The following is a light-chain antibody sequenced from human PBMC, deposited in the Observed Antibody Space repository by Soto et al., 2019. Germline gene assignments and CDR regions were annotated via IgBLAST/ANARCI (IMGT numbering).Light chain of an antibody. CDR2: EVS. CDR1: SSDVGAYNY. Sequence: QSVLTQPASVSGSPGQSITISCTGTSSDVGAYNYVSWFQQHPGKAPKLLIYEVSNRPSGVSYRFSGSKSGCTASLTISGLQADVLAYYGCRPYIHSNPHVF. V-gene: IGLV2-14*01. J-gene: IGLJ1*01. CDR3: RPYIHSNPHV.